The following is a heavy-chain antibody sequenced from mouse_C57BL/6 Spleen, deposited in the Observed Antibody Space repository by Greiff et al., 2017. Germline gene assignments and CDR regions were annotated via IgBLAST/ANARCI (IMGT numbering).Heavy chain of an antibody. D-gene: IGHD1-1*01. Sequence: VQLQQSGPELVKPGASVKIPCKASGYTFTDYNMDWVKQSHGKSLEWIGDINPNNGGTIYNQKFKGKATLTVDKSSSTAYMELRSLTSEDTAVYYCARKAYYYGSSYVKGYYAMDYWGQGTSVTVSS. J-gene: IGHJ4*01. CDR3: ARKAYYYGSSYVKGYYAMDY. CDR1: GYTFTDYN. V-gene: IGHV1-18*01. CDR2: INPNNGGT.